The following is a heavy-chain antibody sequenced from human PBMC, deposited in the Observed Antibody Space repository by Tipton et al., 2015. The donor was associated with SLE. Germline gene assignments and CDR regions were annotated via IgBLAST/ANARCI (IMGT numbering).Heavy chain of an antibody. Sequence: SLRLSCAASGFTFSSYAMSWVRQAPGKGLEWVSAISGSGGSTYYADSVKGRFTISRDNSKNTLDLQMNSLRAEDTAVYYCAKDGRGPYGFWGGSYTWFFDYWGQGALVTVSS. J-gene: IGHJ4*02. CDR1: GFTFSSYA. CDR2: ISGSGGST. CDR3: AKDGRGPYGFWGGSYTWFFDY. V-gene: IGHV3-23*01. D-gene: IGHD3-3*01.